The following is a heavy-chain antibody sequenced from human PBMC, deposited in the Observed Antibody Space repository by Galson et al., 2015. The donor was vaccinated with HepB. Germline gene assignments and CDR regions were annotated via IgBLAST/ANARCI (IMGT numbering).Heavy chain of an antibody. D-gene: IGHD3-10*01. V-gene: IGHV3-23*01. J-gene: IGHJ6*02. Sequence: SLRLSCAASGFTFSSYAMSWVRQAPGKGLEWVSAISGSGGSTYYADSVKGRFTISRDNSKSTLYLQMNSLRAEDTAVYYCAKAWFGEFYGMDVWGQGTTVTVSS. CDR1: GFTFSSYA. CDR3: AKAWFGEFYGMDV. CDR2: ISGSGGST.